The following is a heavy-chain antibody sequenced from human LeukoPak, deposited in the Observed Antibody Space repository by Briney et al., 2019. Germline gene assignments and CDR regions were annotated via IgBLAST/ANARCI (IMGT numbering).Heavy chain of an antibody. CDR1: GFTFSSYW. D-gene: IGHD3-10*01. Sequence: GGPLRLSCAASGFTFSSYWMSWVRQAPGKGLEWVANIKQDGSEKYYVDSVKGRFTISRDNAKNSLYLQMNSLRAEDTAVYYCARDLRGLWFGDPYYYYGMDVWGQGTTVTVSS. V-gene: IGHV3-7*01. CDR3: ARDLRGLWFGDPYYYYGMDV. CDR2: IKQDGSEK. J-gene: IGHJ6*02.